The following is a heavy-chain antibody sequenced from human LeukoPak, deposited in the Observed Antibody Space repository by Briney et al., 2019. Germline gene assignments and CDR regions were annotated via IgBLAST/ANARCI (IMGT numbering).Heavy chain of an antibody. Sequence: GGSLRLSCAASGFTFSSYSMNWVRQAPGKGLEWVSSISSSSSYIYYADSVKGRFTISRDNAKNSLYLQMNSLRAEDTALYHCAKSYDSSGHLLNWFDPWGQGTLVTVSS. CDR2: ISSSSSYI. D-gene: IGHD3-22*01. CDR3: AKSYDSSGHLLNWFDP. CDR1: GFTFSSYS. J-gene: IGHJ5*02. V-gene: IGHV3-21*04.